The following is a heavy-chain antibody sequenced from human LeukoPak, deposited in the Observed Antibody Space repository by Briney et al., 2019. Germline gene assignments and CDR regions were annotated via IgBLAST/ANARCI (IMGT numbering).Heavy chain of an antibody. Sequence: GGSLRLSCAASGFTFSSYAMSWVRQAPGKGLEWVSAISGSGGSAYYADSVKGRFTISRDNSKNTLYLQMNSLRAEDTAVYYCAKDQSNWNEGFDYWGQGTLVTVSS. V-gene: IGHV3-23*01. CDR3: AKDQSNWNEGFDY. CDR2: ISGSGGSA. J-gene: IGHJ4*02. CDR1: GFTFSSYA. D-gene: IGHD1-1*01.